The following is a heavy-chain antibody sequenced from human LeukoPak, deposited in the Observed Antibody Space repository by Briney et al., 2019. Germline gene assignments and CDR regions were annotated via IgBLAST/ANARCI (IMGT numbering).Heavy chain of an antibody. CDR3: ARGPGTMIVVGYY. CDR1: GFTFSNYA. J-gene: IGHJ4*02. D-gene: IGHD3-22*01. V-gene: IGHV3-30-3*01. Sequence: GGSLRLSCAASGFTFSNYAMTWVRQAPGKGLEWVAVISYDGSNKYYADSVKGRFTISRDNSKNTLYLQMNSLRAEDTAVYYCARGPGTMIVVGYYWGQGTLVTVSS. CDR2: ISYDGSNK.